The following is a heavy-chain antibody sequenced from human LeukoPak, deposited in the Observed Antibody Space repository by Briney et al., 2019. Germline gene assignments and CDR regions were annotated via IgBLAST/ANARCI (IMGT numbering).Heavy chain of an antibody. J-gene: IGHJ4*02. Sequence: PGRSLRLSYAASGYTFSSYWMHCVPHAPGKGLVWVSRIKTDGSSTTYADSVKGRFTISRDNAKNTLYLQMNSLRVDHTAVYYCGPEAALGYWGQGTLVTVSS. CDR2: IKTDGSST. V-gene: IGHV3-74*01. CDR1: GYTFSSYW. D-gene: IGHD1-14*01. CDR3: GPEAALGY.